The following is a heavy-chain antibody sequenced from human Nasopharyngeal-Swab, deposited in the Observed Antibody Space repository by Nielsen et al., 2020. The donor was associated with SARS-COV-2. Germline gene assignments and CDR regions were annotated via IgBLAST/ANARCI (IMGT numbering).Heavy chain of an antibody. V-gene: IGHV3-48*01. CDR1: GFTFSDYS. CDR3: ARDKNPTVFDF. D-gene: IGHD1-14*01. CDR2: ISHDSRTT. J-gene: IGHJ4*02. Sequence: GGSLRLSCAASGFTFSDYSMIWVRQAPGKGLEWLSYISHDSRTTVYADSVKGRFTISRDNAKTSLFPQMNSLRAEDTAVYFCARDKNPTVFDFWGQGTLITVSS.